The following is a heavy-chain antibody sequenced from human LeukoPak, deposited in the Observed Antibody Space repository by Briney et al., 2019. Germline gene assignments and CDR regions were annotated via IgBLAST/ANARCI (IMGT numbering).Heavy chain of an antibody. V-gene: IGHV3-7*01. CDR1: GFTFRNYW. CDR2: IKQDGSEK. Sequence: GGSLRLSCGVSGFTFRNYWMSWVRQAPGKGLEWVANIKQDGSEKYYVDSVKGRFTISRDNAKNSLYLQMNSLGVEDTAVYYCARGPWGYCSVGSCPFDSWGQGTLVTVSS. CDR3: ARGPWGYCSVGSCPFDS. D-gene: IGHD2-15*01. J-gene: IGHJ4*02.